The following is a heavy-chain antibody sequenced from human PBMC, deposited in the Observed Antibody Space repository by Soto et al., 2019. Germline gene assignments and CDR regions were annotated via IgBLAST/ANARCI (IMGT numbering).Heavy chain of an antibody. J-gene: IGHJ4*02. CDR1: GFTFQTYW. CDR2: IKQDGSET. D-gene: IGHD1-1*01. V-gene: IGHV3-7*02. Sequence: VESGGGLVQPGGSLRLSCAGSGFTFQTYWMSWVRQAPGKGLEWICNIKQDGSETYSVDSVKGRFTVSRDNAKNLAYLQMNSLRVEDTAIYSCATGYKGYWGPGTLVTVSS. CDR3: ATGYKGY.